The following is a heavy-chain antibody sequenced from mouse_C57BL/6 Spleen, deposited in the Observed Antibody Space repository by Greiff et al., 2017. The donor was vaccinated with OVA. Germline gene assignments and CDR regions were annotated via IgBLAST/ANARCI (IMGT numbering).Heavy chain of an antibody. J-gene: IGHJ4*01. CDR2: IWTGGGT. Sequence: VKLQESGPGLVAPSQSLSITCTVSGFSLTSYAISWVRQPPGKGLVWLGVIWTGGGTNYNSALKSRLSISKDNSKSQVFLKMNSLQTDDTARYYCARTNDYLTFYAMDYWGQGTSVTVSS. CDR1: GFSLTSYA. CDR3: ARTNDYLTFYAMDY. D-gene: IGHD2-4*01. V-gene: IGHV2-9-1*01.